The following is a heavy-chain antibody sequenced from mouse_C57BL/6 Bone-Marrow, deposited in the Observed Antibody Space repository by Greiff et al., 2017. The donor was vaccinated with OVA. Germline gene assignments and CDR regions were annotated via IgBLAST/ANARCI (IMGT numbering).Heavy chain of an antibody. D-gene: IGHD2-2*01. CDR1: GFTFSSYA. CDR2: ISDGGSYT. V-gene: IGHV5-4*03. CDR3: ARASTMVTTEYFDV. J-gene: IGHJ1*03. Sequence: EVKLVESGGGLVKPGGSLKLSCAASGFTFSSYAMSWVRQTPEKRLEWVATISDGGSYTYYPDNVKGRFTISRDNAKNNLYLQMSHLKSEDTAMYYCARASTMVTTEYFDVWGTGTTVTVSS.